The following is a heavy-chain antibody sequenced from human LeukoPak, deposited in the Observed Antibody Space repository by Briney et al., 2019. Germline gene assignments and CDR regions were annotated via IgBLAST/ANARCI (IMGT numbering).Heavy chain of an antibody. CDR3: ARAFGFGELPDWFDP. D-gene: IGHD3-10*01. CDR2: ISSSGSTI. V-gene: IGHV3-11*01. J-gene: IGHJ5*02. Sequence: PGGSLRLSCAASGFTFSDYYMSWIRQAPGKGLEWVSYISSSGSTIYYADSVEGRFTISRDNAKNSLYLQMNSLRAEDTAVYYCARAFGFGELPDWFDPWGQGTLVTVSS. CDR1: GFTFSDYY.